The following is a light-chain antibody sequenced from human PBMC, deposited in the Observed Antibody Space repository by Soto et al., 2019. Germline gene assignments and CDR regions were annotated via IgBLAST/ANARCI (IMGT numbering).Light chain of an antibody. CDR1: QGIRDT. CDR2: DTS. Sequence: VKRQSPATPSVSPGADATISSRARQGIRDTLAWYQHKPCQTPKILIYDTSPRATCYPARFRGTRSGAEFTLAINSLQSEDFAVYYCQPYHNWPRTFGGGTKV. J-gene: IGKJ4*01. V-gene: IGKV3-15*01. CDR3: QPYHNWPRT.